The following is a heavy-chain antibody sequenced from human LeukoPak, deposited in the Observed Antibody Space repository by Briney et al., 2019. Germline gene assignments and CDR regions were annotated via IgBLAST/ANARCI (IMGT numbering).Heavy chain of an antibody. CDR2: ISYDGSNK. Sequence: PGGSVRLSCAASGFTFRSYGLHWVRPAPAKGQEGVAVISYDGSNKYYADSVKGRFTISRDNSKNTLYLQMNSLRAEDTAVYYCARDGSYCGGDCYPSFLDYWGQGTLVTVSS. D-gene: IGHD2-21*02. V-gene: IGHV3-30*03. CDR3: ARDGSYCGGDCYPSFLDY. J-gene: IGHJ4*02. CDR1: GFTFRSYG.